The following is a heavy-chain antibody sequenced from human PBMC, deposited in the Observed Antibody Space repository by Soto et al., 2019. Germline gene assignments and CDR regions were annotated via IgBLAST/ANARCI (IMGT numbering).Heavy chain of an antibody. CDR3: ARNVVRFDY. CDR2: IYYSGST. CDR1: VGSISSYY. V-gene: IGHV4-59*01. D-gene: IGHD2-21*01. Sequence: PTETLSLTCTVSVGSISSYYWSWIRQPPGKGLEWIGYIYYSGSTNYNPSLKSRVTISVDTSKNQFSLKLSSVTAADTAVYYCARNVVRFDYWGQGTMVTVSS. J-gene: IGHJ4*02.